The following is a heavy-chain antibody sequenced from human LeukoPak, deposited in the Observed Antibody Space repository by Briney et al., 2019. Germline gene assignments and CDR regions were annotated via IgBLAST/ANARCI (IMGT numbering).Heavy chain of an antibody. CDR1: GFTFSSYW. D-gene: IGHD3-22*01. Sequence: GGSLRLSCAASGFTFSSYWMSWVRQAPGKGMEWVSAISGSGGSTYYADSVKGRFTISRDNSKNTLYLQMNSLRAEDTAVYYCAKDMIVVVIGAFDIWGQGTMVTVSS. CDR2: ISGSGGST. J-gene: IGHJ3*02. V-gene: IGHV3-23*01. CDR3: AKDMIVVVIGAFDI.